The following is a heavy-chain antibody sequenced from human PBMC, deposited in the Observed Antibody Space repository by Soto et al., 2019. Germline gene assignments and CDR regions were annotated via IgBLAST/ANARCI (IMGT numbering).Heavy chain of an antibody. CDR1: GYSLSSGYY. Sequence: PSETLSLTCAVSGYSLSSGYYWGWIRQPPGKGLEWIGSIYHSGSTYYNPSLKSRVTISVDTSKKKFSLKLSSVTDADTAVYYCARDVRYYDSSGYYRDYWGQGTLVTVS. CDR3: ARDVRYYDSSGYYRDY. CDR2: IYHSGST. D-gene: IGHD3-22*01. V-gene: IGHV4-38-2*02. J-gene: IGHJ4*02.